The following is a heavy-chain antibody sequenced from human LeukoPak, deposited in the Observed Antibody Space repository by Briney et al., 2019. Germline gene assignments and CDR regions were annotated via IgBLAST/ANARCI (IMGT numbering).Heavy chain of an antibody. CDR1: GGSISSYY. CDR3: AREADRWFDP. Sequence: SETLSLTCTVSGGSISSYYWSWIRQPPGKGLEWIGYIYYSGSTNYNPSLQSRVTISVDTSKNQFSLKVRSVTAADTAVYYCAREADRWFDPWGQGTLVTVSS. CDR2: IYYSGST. J-gene: IGHJ5*02. V-gene: IGHV4-59*01.